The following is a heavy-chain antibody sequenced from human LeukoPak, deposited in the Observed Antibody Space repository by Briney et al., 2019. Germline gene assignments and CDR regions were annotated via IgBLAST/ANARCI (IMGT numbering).Heavy chain of an antibody. Sequence: SETLSLTCTVSCVSISSYYGRVIRQPPGKGLECMVYIYYRGSTDYNPSLKSRVTISVDTSRHQFSLRLSSVTAADTAVYYCARVTGYTTEDFFDYWGQGTLVTVSS. V-gene: IGHV4-59*01. CDR3: ARVTGYTTEDFFDY. D-gene: IGHD6-13*01. J-gene: IGHJ4*02. CDR2: IYYRGST. CDR1: CVSISSYY.